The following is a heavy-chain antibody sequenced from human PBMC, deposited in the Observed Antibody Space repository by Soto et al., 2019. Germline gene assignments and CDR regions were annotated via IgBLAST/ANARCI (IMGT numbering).Heavy chain of an antibody. J-gene: IGHJ4*02. Sequence: GGSQRLSCTVSGFAFNNYGINWVRQAPGKGLEWVSSISKSDYTYYSDSVKGRFAISRDNAKSSVSLQMNTLRVEDTAVYYCAREDSIIIPAVSDFWGQGTLVTVSS. CDR1: GFAFNNYG. D-gene: IGHD2-2*01. CDR2: ISKSDYT. V-gene: IGHV3-21*01. CDR3: AREDSIIIPAVSDF.